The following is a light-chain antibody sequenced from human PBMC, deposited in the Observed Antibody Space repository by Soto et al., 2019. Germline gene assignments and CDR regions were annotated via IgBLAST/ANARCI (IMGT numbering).Light chain of an antibody. V-gene: IGKV1-27*01. Sequence: DIQMTQSPSSLSASVGDRVTITCRASRGISNYLAWYQQQPGKVPKLLIYVASTLQSGVPSRFSGSGSGTDFTLTMSSLQPEDVATYYCQKYNSAPWTFGQGTKVEIK. CDR3: QKYNSAPWT. J-gene: IGKJ1*01. CDR1: RGISNY. CDR2: VAS.